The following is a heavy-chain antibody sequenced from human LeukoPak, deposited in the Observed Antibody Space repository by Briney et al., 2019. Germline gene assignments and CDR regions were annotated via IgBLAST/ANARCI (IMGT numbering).Heavy chain of an antibody. J-gene: IGHJ5*02. V-gene: IGHV3-23*01. CDR2: ISGSGDTT. CDR1: GSTFTNNS. Sequence: GGSLRLSCSASGSTFTNNSMSWVRQAPGKGLEWVSGISGSGDTTYYADSVKGQFTISRDNSKNTLYLQMNSLRAEDTALYYCAKGTGINHYHWFRPWGQGTLVTVSS. D-gene: IGHD2-8*02. CDR3: AKGTGINHYHWFRP.